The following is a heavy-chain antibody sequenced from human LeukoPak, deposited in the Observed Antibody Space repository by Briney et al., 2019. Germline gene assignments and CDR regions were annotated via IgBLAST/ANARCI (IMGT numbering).Heavy chain of an antibody. J-gene: IGHJ4*02. D-gene: IGHD1-26*01. CDR3: AKPLGLGGSRLFDY. CDR1: GFTFSSYA. CDR2: ISGSGGST. Sequence: GGSLRLSCAASGFTFSSYAMSWVRQAPGKGLEWVSGISGSGGSTYYADSVKGRFTISRDNSKNTLYLQMNSLRAEDTAVYYCAKPLGLGGSRLFDYWGQGTLVTVSS. V-gene: IGHV3-23*01.